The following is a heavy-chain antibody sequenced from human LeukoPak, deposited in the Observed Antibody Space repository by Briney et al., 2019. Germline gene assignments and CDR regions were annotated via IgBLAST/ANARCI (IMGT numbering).Heavy chain of an antibody. CDR2: IRSKAYGGTT. V-gene: IGHV3-49*03. J-gene: IGHJ3*02. D-gene: IGHD4-17*01. Sequence: GRSLRLSCTASGFTSGDYAMSWFREAPGKRREWVGFIRSKAYGGTTEYAASVKGRFTISRDDSKSIAYLQMNSLKTEDTAVYYCTREGELNDYGDYGLRYDAFDIWGQGTMVTVSS. CDR3: TREGELNDYGDYGLRYDAFDI. CDR1: GFTSGDYA.